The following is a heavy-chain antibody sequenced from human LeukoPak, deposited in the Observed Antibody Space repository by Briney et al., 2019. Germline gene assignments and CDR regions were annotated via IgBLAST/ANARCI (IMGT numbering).Heavy chain of an antibody. J-gene: IGHJ4*02. D-gene: IGHD3-3*01. V-gene: IGHV5-51*01. Sequence: PGESLKISCKGSGYTFSSYWIGWVRQMPGKGLEWMGIIYPGDSDTRYSPSLQGQVTISVDTSIGTAYLQWSSLKASDTAIYYCVRQNDFRLDFWGEGTLVTVSS. CDR2: IYPGDSDT. CDR3: VRQNDFRLDF. CDR1: GYTFSSYW.